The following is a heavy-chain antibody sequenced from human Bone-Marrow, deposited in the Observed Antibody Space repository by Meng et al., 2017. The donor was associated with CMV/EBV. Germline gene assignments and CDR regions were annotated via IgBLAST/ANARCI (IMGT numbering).Heavy chain of an antibody. D-gene: IGHD3-3*01. V-gene: IGHV3-48*03. Sequence: GESLKISCAASGFTFSSYEMNWVRQAPGKGLEWVSYISSSGSTIYYADSVKGRFTISRDNAKNSLYLQMNSLRAEDTAVYYCARTLDDFWSGYYPYYYYGMDVRGQGTTVTVSS. CDR3: ARTLDDFWSGYYPYYYYGMDV. J-gene: IGHJ6*02. CDR2: ISSSGSTI. CDR1: GFTFSSYE.